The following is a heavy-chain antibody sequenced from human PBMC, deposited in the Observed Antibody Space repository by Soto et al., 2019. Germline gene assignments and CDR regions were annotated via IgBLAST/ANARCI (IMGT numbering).Heavy chain of an antibody. CDR1: GGSISSGGYY. V-gene: IGHV4-31*11. D-gene: IGHD4-17*01. Sequence: SETLSLTCAVSGGSISSGGYYWSWIRQHPGKGLEWIGYIYYSGSTYYNPSLKSRVTISVDTSKNQFSLKLSSVTAADTAVYYCARFTYGVPVDYWAREPWSPS. CDR2: IYYSGST. J-gene: IGHJ4*02. CDR3: ARFTYGVPVDY.